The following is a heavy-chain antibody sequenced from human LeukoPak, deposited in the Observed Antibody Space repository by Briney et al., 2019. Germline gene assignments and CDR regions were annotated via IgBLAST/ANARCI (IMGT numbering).Heavy chain of an antibody. Sequence: GRSLRLSCAASGFTFSSYGMHWVRQAPGKGREWVAVISYDGSNKYYADSVKGRFTIPRDNSKNTLYLQMNSLRAEDTAVYYCANKGAARPFDYWGQGTLVTVSS. D-gene: IGHD6-6*01. CDR2: ISYDGSNK. J-gene: IGHJ4*02. CDR1: GFTFSSYG. V-gene: IGHV3-30*18. CDR3: ANKGAARPFDY.